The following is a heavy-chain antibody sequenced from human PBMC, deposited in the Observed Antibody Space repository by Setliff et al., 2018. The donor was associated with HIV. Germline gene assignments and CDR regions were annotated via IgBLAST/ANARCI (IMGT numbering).Heavy chain of an antibody. CDR1: GFTFSSYW. Sequence: GGSLRLSCAASGFTFSSYWMNWVRQAPGKGLEWVANIKQDGSEKYYVDSVKGRFTISRDNAKNSLYLQMNSLRAEDTAVYYCARDSGTTLGATRPGYWGQGTLVTVSS. V-gene: IGHV3-7*01. J-gene: IGHJ4*02. CDR3: ARDSGTTLGATRPGY. CDR2: IKQDGSEK. D-gene: IGHD1-26*01.